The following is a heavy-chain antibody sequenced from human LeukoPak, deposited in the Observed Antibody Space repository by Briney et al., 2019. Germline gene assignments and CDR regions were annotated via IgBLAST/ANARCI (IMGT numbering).Heavy chain of an antibody. V-gene: IGHV1-46*01. CDR1: GYTFTSYY. CDR3: ARVGGYCSGGSCYRPPPDWFDP. D-gene: IGHD2-15*01. CDR2: INPSGGST. Sequence: ASVKVSCKASGYTFTSYYMHWVRQAPGQGLEWMGIINPSGGSTSYAQKFQGRVTITTDESTSTAYMELSSLRSEDTAVYYCARVGGYCSGGSCYRPPPDWFDPWGQGTLVTVSS. J-gene: IGHJ5*02.